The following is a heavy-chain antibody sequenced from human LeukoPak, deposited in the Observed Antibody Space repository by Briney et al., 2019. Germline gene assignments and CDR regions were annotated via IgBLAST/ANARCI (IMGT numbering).Heavy chain of an antibody. Sequence: GEPLKISCKTSGYSFTSHWIGWVRQMPGKGLEWMGIIYPGDSDTRYSPSFQGQVTISADKSITTAYLQWSSLKASDTAVYFCARHEDSISLDYWGQGTLVTVSS. CDR3: ARHEDSISLDY. D-gene: IGHD2-15*01. V-gene: IGHV5-51*01. J-gene: IGHJ4*02. CDR2: IYPGDSDT. CDR1: GYSFTSHW.